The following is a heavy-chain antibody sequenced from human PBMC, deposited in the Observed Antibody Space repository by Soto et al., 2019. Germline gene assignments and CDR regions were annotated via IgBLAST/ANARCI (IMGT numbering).Heavy chain of an antibody. V-gene: IGHV3-23*01. J-gene: IGHJ4*02. CDR2: ISGSGGST. CDR3: AKAFFGVVISKDYFDY. Sequence: GGSLRLSCAASGFTFSSYAMSWVRQAPGKGLEWVSAISGSGGSTYYADSVKGRFTISRDNSKNTLYLQMNSLRAEDTAVYYCAKAFFGVVISKDYFDYWGQGTLVTVSS. D-gene: IGHD3-3*01. CDR1: GFTFSSYA.